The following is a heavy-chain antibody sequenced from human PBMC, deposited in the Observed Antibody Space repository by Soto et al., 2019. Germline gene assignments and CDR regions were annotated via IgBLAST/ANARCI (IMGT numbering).Heavy chain of an antibody. J-gene: IGHJ4*02. V-gene: IGHV4-34*02. CDR3: ARSFRGVSLD. CDR1: GGSFRYYY. D-gene: IGHD3-10*01. Sequence: QVQLQQWGPGLLKPSETLSLTCSVNGGSFRYYYWSWIRQSPGKGLEWIGEINHSGTLNFNPSLKSRVTISIDTSENQFSLTLRSVTAADTAIYYCARSFRGVSLDWGQGTLVTVSS. CDR2: INHSGTL.